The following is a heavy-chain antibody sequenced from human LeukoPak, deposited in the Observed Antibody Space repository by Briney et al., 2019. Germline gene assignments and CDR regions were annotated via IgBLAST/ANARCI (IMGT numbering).Heavy chain of an antibody. Sequence: SETLSLTCTVSGGSISSYYWSWIRQPAGKGLEWIGRIYTSGSTNYNPSLKSRVTISVDTSKNQFSLKLSSVTAADTAVYYCARVWDSSGWKYYFDYWGQGTLVTVSS. CDR2: IYTSGST. V-gene: IGHV4-4*07. D-gene: IGHD3-22*01. CDR1: GGSISSYY. CDR3: ARVWDSSGWKYYFDY. J-gene: IGHJ4*02.